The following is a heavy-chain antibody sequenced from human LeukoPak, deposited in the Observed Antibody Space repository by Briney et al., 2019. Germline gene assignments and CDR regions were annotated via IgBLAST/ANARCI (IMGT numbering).Heavy chain of an antibody. J-gene: IGHJ4*02. CDR1: GFTFSNYW. CDR2: IKQDGSEK. CDR3: ATTQTFDY. V-gene: IGHV3-7*03. Sequence: GGSPRLSRIASGFTFSNYWMSWVRQAPGKGLEWVANIKQDGSEKYYVDSVKGRSSISRDNAKSSLDLQMNNLRAEDTAVYYCATTQTFDYWGQGTLVTVSS. D-gene: IGHD2-15*01.